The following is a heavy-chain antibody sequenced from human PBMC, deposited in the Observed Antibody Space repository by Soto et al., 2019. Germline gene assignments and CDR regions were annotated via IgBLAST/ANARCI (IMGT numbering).Heavy chain of an antibody. CDR3: ARVAAGGDY. V-gene: IGHV1-2*02. D-gene: IGHD6-13*01. CDR1: GYTFTGYY. CDR2: INPNNGDT. J-gene: IGHJ4*02. Sequence: GASVKVSCKASGYTFTGYYMHWVRQAPGQGLEWMGWINPNNGDTNYAQKFQGRVTMTRNTSISTAYMELSSLRSEDTAVYYCARVAAGGDYWGQGTLVTVSS.